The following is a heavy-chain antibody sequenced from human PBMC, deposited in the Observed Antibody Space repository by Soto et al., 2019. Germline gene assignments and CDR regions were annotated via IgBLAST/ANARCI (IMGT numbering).Heavy chain of an antibody. Sequence: QMQLVQSGPEVKKPGTSVKVSCKASGFTFTSSAMQWVRQARGQRLEWIGWIVVGSGNTNYAQKFQERVTITRDMSTSTAYMELSSLRSEDTAVYYCAADRFYKRLHSGELSLWGQGTLVTVSS. CDR1: GFTFTSSA. CDR2: IVVGSGNT. J-gene: IGHJ4*02. V-gene: IGHV1-58*02. CDR3: AADRFYKRLHSGELSL. D-gene: IGHD3-16*02.